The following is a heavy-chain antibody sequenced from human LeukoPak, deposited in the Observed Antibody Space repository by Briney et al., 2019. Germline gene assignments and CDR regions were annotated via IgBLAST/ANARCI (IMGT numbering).Heavy chain of an antibody. CDR1: GFTFSNYA. Sequence: GGSLRLSCAASGFTFSNYAMSWVRQAPGKGLEWVSGISWNRGDIDYADSVKGRFTISRDNAKNALYLQMNSLRAEDMAFYYCARQGHPRMVTTGGFDPWGQGTLVTVSS. J-gene: IGHJ5*02. D-gene: IGHD2-21*02. CDR3: ARQGHPRMVTTGGFDP. V-gene: IGHV3-9*03. CDR2: ISWNRGDI.